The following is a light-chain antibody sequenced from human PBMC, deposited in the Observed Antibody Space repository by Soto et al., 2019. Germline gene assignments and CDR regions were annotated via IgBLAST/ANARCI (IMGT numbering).Light chain of an antibody. V-gene: IGLV3-1*01. CDR3: QAWESSTVV. Sequence: SYELTQPPSVSVSPGQTASITCSGDKLGDKYACWYQQKQGQSPVVVIYQNNKRPSGIPERFSGTNAGNTATLTISGTQAMDEADYYCQAWESSTVVFGGGTKLTVL. CDR1: KLGDKY. J-gene: IGLJ2*01. CDR2: QNN.